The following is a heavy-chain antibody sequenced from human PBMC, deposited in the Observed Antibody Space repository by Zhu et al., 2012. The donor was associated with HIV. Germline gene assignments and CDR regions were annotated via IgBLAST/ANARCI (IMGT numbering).Heavy chain of an antibody. CDR1: GGSFSDYH. D-gene: IGHD3-10*01. CDR3: VRVLLWFGESSETGYYFDY. CDR2: INHSGST. Sequence: QVQLQQWGAGLLKPSETLSLTCAVYGGSFSDYHWSWIRQPPGKGLEWIGEINHSGSTNYNRPLKSRVTMSVDTSKNQFSLKLSSVTAADTAVYYCVRVLLWFGESSETGYYFDYWGQGTLVTVSP. J-gene: IGHJ4*02. V-gene: IGHV4-34*01.